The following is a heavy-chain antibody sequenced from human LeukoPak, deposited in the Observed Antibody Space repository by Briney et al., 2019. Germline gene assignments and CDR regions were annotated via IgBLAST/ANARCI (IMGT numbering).Heavy chain of an antibody. D-gene: IGHD1-26*01. Sequence: GRSLRLSCAASGFTFSSYAMHWVRQAPGKGLEWVAVISYDGSNKYYADSVKGRFTISRDNAKNSLYLQMNSLRAEDTAVYYCARRRDSGSYVFDYWGQGTLVTVSS. CDR2: ISYDGSNK. CDR3: ARRRDSGSYVFDY. CDR1: GFTFSSYA. J-gene: IGHJ4*02. V-gene: IGHV3-30*04.